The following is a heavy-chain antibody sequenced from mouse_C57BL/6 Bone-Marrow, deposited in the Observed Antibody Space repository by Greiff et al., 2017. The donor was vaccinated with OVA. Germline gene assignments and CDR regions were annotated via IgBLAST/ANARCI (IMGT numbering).Heavy chain of an antibody. CDR3: ARAIYYYGSSDDGHWYVDV. Sequence: EVKLMESGGGLVKPGGSLKLSCAASGFTFSSYAMSWVRQTPEKRLEWVATISDGGSYTYYPDNVKGRFTISRDNAKNNLYLQMSHLKSEDTAMYYCARAIYYYGSSDDGHWYVDVWGTGTTVTVSS. J-gene: IGHJ1*03. D-gene: IGHD1-1*01. CDR2: ISDGGSYT. V-gene: IGHV5-4*03. CDR1: GFTFSSYA.